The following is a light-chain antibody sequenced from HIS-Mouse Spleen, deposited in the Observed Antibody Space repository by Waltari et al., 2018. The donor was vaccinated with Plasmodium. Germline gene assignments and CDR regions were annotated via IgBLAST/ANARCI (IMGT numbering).Light chain of an antibody. J-gene: IGLJ1*01. CDR2: DGS. CDR1: SRDVGGYNY. Sequence: QSALTQPRSVSGSPRQSVTISCTGTSRDVGGYNYVSWYQQPPVKAPKLMIYDGSKRPVVVPDRFSCSKAGNTASLTSSGLQAEDEADYYCCSYAGSYTYVFGTGTKVTVL. V-gene: IGLV2-11*01. CDR3: CSYAGSYTYV.